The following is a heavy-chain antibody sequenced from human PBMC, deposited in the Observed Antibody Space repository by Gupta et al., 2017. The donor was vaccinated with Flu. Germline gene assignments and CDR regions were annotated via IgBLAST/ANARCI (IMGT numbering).Heavy chain of an antibody. CDR3: ARIERYCSSTNCYSYYYYHHMDV. V-gene: IGHV3-53*01. J-gene: IGHJ6*03. CDR2: MYSGGST. Sequence: EWVSLMYSGGSTYYADSVKGRFTISRDNFKNTLFLQMNSLRAEDTAVYYCARIERYCSSTNCYSYYYYHHMDVWGKGATVTVSS. D-gene: IGHD2-2*02.